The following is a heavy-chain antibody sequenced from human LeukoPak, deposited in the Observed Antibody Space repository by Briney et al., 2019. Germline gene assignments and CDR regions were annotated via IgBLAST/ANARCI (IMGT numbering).Heavy chain of an antibody. CDR3: ARGDTIFGVVTPTGLDY. CDR1: GGSISSYY. D-gene: IGHD3-3*01. V-gene: IGHV4-59*01. CDR2: IYYSGST. J-gene: IGHJ4*02. Sequence: SETLSLTCAVSGGSISSYYWSWIRQPPGKGLEWIGYIYYSGSTKYNPSLKSRVTISVDTSKNQFSLKLSSVTAADTAVYYCARGDTIFGVVTPTGLDYWGQGTLVTVSS.